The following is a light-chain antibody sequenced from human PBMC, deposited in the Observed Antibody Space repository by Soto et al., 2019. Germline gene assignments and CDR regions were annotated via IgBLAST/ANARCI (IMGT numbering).Light chain of an antibody. CDR1: SSDVGGYNY. CDR2: EVY. J-gene: IGLJ1*01. CDR3: SSYVGTNSYV. Sequence: QSALTQPPSASGSPGQSVTISCTGTSSDVGGYNYVSWYQQHPGKAPKLVINEVYKRPSGVPDRFSGSKSGNTAALTVSGLQAEDEADYYCSSYVGTNSYVFGTGTKVTV. V-gene: IGLV2-8*01.